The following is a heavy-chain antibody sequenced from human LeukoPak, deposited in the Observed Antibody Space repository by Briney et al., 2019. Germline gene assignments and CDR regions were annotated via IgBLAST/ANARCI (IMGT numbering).Heavy chain of an antibody. CDR3: ATDLLDY. D-gene: IGHD2-15*01. V-gene: IGHV3-15*01. CDR1: GFTFSNAW. J-gene: IGHJ4*02. Sequence: GGSLRLSCAASGFTFSNAWMSWVRQAPGKGLEWMGRIKSKTDGGTTDYAAPVKGRFTFSRDDSKSTVYLQMNSLKTEDTALYYCATDLLDYWGQGTLVTVSS. CDR2: IKSKTDGGTT.